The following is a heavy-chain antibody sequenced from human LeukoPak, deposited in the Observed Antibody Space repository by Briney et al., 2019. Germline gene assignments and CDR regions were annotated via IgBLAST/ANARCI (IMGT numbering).Heavy chain of an antibody. Sequence: PGGSLRLSCAASGFSFDDYAMHWVRQAPGKGLEWVSGIGWNGGGIVYADSVKGRFTISRDNAKNSLYLQMNSLGAEDTALYYCARANLRLADYWGQGTLVTVSS. D-gene: IGHD6-25*01. CDR2: IGWNGGGI. CDR1: GFSFDDYA. CDR3: ARANLRLADY. V-gene: IGHV3-9*01. J-gene: IGHJ4*02.